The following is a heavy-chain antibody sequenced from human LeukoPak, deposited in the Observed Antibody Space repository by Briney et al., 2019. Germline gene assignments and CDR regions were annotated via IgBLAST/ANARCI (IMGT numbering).Heavy chain of an antibody. CDR1: GYSFTSYW. V-gene: IGHV5-51*01. Sequence: GESLKISCKGAGYSFTSYWIGWVRQMTGKGLEWMGIIYPGDSDTRYSPSFQGQVTISADKSISTAYLQWSSLKASDTAMYYCARSYYYDSSGSPPFDYWGQGTLVTVSS. D-gene: IGHD3-22*01. J-gene: IGHJ4*02. CDR2: IYPGDSDT. CDR3: ARSYYYDSSGSPPFDY.